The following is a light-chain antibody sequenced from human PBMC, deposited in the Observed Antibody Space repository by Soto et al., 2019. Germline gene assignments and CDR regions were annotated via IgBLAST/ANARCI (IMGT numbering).Light chain of an antibody. CDR3: QQYGRSPVT. Sequence: EIVLTQSPGTLSLSPGEIATLSCRASQSVSSSYLAWYQQKPGQAPRLLIYGASSRATGIPDRFSASRSGTDFTLTISGLEPEEFAVYYCQQYGRSPVTFGPGTKVDI. J-gene: IGKJ3*01. V-gene: IGKV3-20*01. CDR1: QSVSSSY. CDR2: GAS.